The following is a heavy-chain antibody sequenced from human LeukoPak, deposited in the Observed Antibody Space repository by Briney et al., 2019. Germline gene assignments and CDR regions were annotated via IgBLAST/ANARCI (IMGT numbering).Heavy chain of an antibody. D-gene: IGHD6-19*01. CDR1: GASISSYY. V-gene: IGHV4-59*01. Sequence: KPSGTLSLTCPVSGASISSYYWSWIRQPPGKGLEWIGYIYYSGSTNYNPSLKSRVTISVDTSKNQFSLKLSSVTAADTAVYYCARTTTGYSSGWYGTYFDYWGQGTLVTVSS. CDR2: IYYSGST. CDR3: ARTTTGYSSGWYGTYFDY. J-gene: IGHJ4*02.